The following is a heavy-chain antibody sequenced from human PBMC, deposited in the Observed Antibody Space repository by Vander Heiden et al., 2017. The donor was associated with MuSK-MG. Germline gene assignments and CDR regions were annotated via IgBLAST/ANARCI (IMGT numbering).Heavy chain of an antibody. CDR1: GVLIRRTDYR. D-gene: IGHD3-3*01. Sequence: QLQLQGSGPGLLKPSETLSLSCNVSGVLIRRTDYRCGWVRPSPGKGLEWIVTIYSTGGGTFYNPSLQSRATVSVDKAGNQFSLRLTSVTAIDTAIYYCARHDDSGYYWDYWDQGTLVTVSS. J-gene: IGHJ4*02. CDR2: IYSTGGGT. V-gene: IGHV4-39*01. CDR3: ARHDDSGYYWDY.